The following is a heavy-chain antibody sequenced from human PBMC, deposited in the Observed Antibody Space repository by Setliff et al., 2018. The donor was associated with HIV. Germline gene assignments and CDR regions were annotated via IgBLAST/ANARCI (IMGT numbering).Heavy chain of an antibody. V-gene: IGHV4-34*01. Sequence: PSETLSLTCAVYGGSFSGYYWSWIRQPPGKGLEWIGEINHSGSTNYNPSLRSRVTISVDTSKNHFSLTLSSVTAADTAVFYCARVPFTTGFDYWGQGILVTVSS. CDR3: ARVPFTTGFDY. J-gene: IGHJ4*02. CDR1: GGSFSGYY. D-gene: IGHD3-3*01. CDR2: INHSGST.